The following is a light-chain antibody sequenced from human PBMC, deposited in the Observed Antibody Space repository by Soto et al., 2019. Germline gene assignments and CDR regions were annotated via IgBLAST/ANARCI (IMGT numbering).Light chain of an antibody. CDR2: GAS. J-gene: IGKJ1*01. CDR3: HQRSDWPPT. CDR1: QSVSSN. Sequence: IVMTQSPATLSLSPGERGTRSCRASQSVSSNLAWYQQKPGQAPRLLIYGASTRATGIPARFSGSGSGTEFTLTISSLQSEDFAVYYCHQRSDWPPTFGQGANV. V-gene: IGKV3-15*01.